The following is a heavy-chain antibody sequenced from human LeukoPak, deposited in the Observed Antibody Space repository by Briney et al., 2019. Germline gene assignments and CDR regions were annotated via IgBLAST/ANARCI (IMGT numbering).Heavy chain of an antibody. J-gene: IGHJ4*02. CDR3: ASKDYYDSSGYYYAY. CDR1: GYSISSGYY. CDR2: IYPSGST. Sequence: SETLSLTCAVSGYSISSGYYWGWIRKPPGKGLVWIGSIYPSGSTYYNPSLKSRVTISVDTSKNQFSLKLSSVTAADTAVYYCASKDYYDSSGYYYAYWGQGTLVTVSS. D-gene: IGHD3-22*01. V-gene: IGHV4-38-2*01.